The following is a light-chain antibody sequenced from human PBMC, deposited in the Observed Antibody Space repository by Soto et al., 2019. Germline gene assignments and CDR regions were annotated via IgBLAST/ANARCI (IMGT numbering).Light chain of an antibody. CDR3: CSYTSISTVV. V-gene: IGLV2-14*01. J-gene: IGLJ2*01. CDR2: GVS. CDR1: SSDVGGYNY. Sequence: QSALTQPASVSGSPGQSITISCTGTSSDVGGYNYVSWYQHHPGKAPKLILFGVSDWPSGVSHRFSGSKSGNTASLTISGLQAEDAADYYCCSYTSISTVVFGGGTKLTVL.